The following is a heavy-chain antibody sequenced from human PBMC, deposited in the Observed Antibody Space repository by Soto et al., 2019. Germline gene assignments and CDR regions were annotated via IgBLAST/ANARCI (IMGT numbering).Heavy chain of an antibody. CDR3: ARGYRGPRDYYGMDV. CDR1: GGSFSGYY. V-gene: IGHV4-34*01. Sequence: PSETLSLTCAVYGGSFSGYYWIWIRQPPGKGLEWIGEINHSGSTNYNPSLKSRVTISVDTSKNQFSLKPSSVTAADTAVYYCARGYRGPRDYYGMDVWGQGTTVTVSS. D-gene: IGHD3-10*01. J-gene: IGHJ6*02. CDR2: INHSGST.